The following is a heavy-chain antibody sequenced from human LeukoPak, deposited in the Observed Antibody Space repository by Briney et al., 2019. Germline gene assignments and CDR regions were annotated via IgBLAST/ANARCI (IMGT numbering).Heavy chain of an antibody. V-gene: IGHV3-23*01. J-gene: IGHJ6*02. CDR2: ISGSGGST. Sequence: GGSLRLSCAASGFTFSNYAMSWVRQAPGKGLEWVSAISGSGGSTYYADSVKGRFTISRDNSKNTLYLQMNSLRAEDTAVYCCAKRTDYGGNSATRYYYGMDVWGQGTTVTVSS. CDR1: GFTFSNYA. D-gene: IGHD4-23*01. CDR3: AKRTDYGGNSATRYYYGMDV.